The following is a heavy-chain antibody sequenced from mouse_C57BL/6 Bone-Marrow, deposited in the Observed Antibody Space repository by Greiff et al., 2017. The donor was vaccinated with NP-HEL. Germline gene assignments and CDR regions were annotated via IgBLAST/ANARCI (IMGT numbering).Heavy chain of an antibody. V-gene: IGHV5-17*01. J-gene: IGHJ3*01. CDR1: GFTFSDYG. CDR2: ISSGSSTI. CDR3: ARPLLLRSFAY. Sequence: VQLQQSGGGLVKPGGSLKLSCAASGFTFSDYGMHWVRQAPEKGLEWVAYISSGSSTIYSADTVKGRFTISSDNAKKTLFLQMTSLMSEDTAMYYCARPLLLRSFAYWGQGTLVTVSA. D-gene: IGHD1-1*01.